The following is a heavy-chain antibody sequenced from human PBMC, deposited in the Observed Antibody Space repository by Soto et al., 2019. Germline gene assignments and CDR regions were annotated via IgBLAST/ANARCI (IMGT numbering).Heavy chain of an antibody. CDR1: GYTFSSYG. V-gene: IGHV1-18*01. CDR3: ARDAYRYSSGWYLVY. J-gene: IGHJ4*02. D-gene: IGHD6-19*01. CDR2: ISPYDDYT. Sequence: GASVKVSCKTSGYTFSSYGVNWVRQAPGRGLEWMGWISPYDDYTYYAQKFQGRVSMTTDTSTKTAYMELRSLRSDDTAVYYCARDAYRYSSGWYLVYWGQGTLVTVSS.